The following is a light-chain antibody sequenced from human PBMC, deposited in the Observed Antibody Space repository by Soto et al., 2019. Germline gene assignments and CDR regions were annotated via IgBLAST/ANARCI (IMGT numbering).Light chain of an antibody. V-gene: IGLV2-14*01. CDR3: SSYTSSTTLVV. J-gene: IGLJ2*01. CDR2: EVS. Sequence: QSVLTQPASVSGSPGQSITISCTGTSSDAGGYNYVSWYQQHPGKAPKLMIYEVSNRPSGVSNRFSGSKSGNTASLTISGLQAEDEADYYCSSYTSSTTLVVFGGGTQLTVL. CDR1: SSDAGGYNY.